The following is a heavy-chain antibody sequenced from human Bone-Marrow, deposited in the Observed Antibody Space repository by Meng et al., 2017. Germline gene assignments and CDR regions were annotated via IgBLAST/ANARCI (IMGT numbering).Heavy chain of an antibody. CDR1: GYTFTGYY. D-gene: IGHD6-13*01. J-gene: IGHJ4*02. Sequence: ASVKVSCKASGYTFTGYYMHWVRQAPGQGLEWMGWINPNSGGTNYAQTFQGRVTMTRDPSISTAYMELSRLRSDDTAMYYCARDEDISAAGKLFGDYWGQGTLVTVSS. V-gene: IGHV1-2*02. CDR3: ARDEDISAAGKLFGDY. CDR2: INPNSGGT.